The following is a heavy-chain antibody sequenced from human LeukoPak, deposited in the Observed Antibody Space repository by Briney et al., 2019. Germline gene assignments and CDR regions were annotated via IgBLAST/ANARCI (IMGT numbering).Heavy chain of an antibody. D-gene: IGHD1-26*01. CDR1: GGSFSGFY. Sequence: KPSETLSLTCAVYGGSFSGFYWSWFRQPPGKGLEWIGEINHSGSTNYNPSLKSRVTISVDTSKNQFSLKLSSVTAADTAVYYCAGSAYSLAGWFDPWGQGTLVTVSS. CDR2: INHSGST. V-gene: IGHV4-34*01. CDR3: AGSAYSLAGWFDP. J-gene: IGHJ5*02.